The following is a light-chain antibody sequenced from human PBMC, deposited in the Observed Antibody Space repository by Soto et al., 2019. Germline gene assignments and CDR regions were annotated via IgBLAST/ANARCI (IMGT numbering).Light chain of an antibody. CDR3: QQYADLPLT. Sequence: DIQMTQSPSSLSGSVGDRVTITCQASQDITTYLSWYQQKPREAPKLLIYDASSLQRGVPSRFSGSGSGPDLTFTINSLQPEDSATYYCQQYADLPLTFGGGATVEIK. V-gene: IGKV1-33*01. CDR2: DAS. J-gene: IGKJ4*01. CDR1: QDITTY.